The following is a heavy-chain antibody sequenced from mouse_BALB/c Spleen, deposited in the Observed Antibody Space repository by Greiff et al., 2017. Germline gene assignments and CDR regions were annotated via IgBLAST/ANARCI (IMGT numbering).Heavy chain of an antibody. CDR3: ARGGYGYDGKVYYFDY. CDR1: GFTFSSFG. D-gene: IGHD2-2*01. J-gene: IGHJ2*01. V-gene: IGHV5-17*02. CDR2: ISSGSSPI. Sequence: EVQRVESGGGLVQPGGSRKLSCAASGFTFSSFGMHWVRQAPEKGLEWVAYISSGSSPIYYADTVKGRFTISRDNPKNTLFLQMTSLRSEDTAMYYCARGGYGYDGKVYYFDYWGQGTTLTVSS.